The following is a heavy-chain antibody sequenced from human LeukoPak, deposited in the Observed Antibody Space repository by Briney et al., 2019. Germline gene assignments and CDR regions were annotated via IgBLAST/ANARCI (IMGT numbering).Heavy chain of an antibody. V-gene: IGHV1-18*01. CDR1: GYSFTSYG. D-gene: IGHD6-19*01. J-gene: IGHJ3*02. CDR2: ISAYKGNT. CDR3: ARAGSSGVLDAFDI. Sequence: ASVKVSCKASGYSFTSYGISWARQAPGQGLEWMGWISAYKGNTNDAQKLQGRVSMTTDTSTNTAYMELRSLRSDDTAVYYCARAGSSGVLDAFDIWGQGTMVTVSS.